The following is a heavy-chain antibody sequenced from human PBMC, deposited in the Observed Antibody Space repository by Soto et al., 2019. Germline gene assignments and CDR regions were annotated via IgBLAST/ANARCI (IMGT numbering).Heavy chain of an antibody. J-gene: IGHJ4*02. V-gene: IGHV3-30*03. CDR1: EFTFSNYA. CDR3: ARGPSYSDSYFDY. D-gene: IGHD4-17*01. Sequence: LRLSCAASEFTFSNYAVHWVRQPPGKGLQWLAFISYDGNNKYYADSVEGRFTISRDNSKNTVYLQMNSLRLEDTAVYYCARGPSYSDSYFDYWGQGTLVTVSS. CDR2: ISYDGNNK.